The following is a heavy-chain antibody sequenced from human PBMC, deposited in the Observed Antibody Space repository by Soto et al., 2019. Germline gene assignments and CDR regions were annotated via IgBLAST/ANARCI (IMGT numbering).Heavy chain of an antibody. D-gene: IGHD3-9*01. CDR2: ISAYNGNT. J-gene: IGHJ6*02. CDR3: ARGGGGPLSRYDYYYYGMDV. V-gene: IGHV1-18*01. CDR1: GYTFTSYG. Sequence: QVQLVQSGAEVKKPGSSGRVSCKSSGYTFTSYGISWVRQAPGQGREWMGWISAYNGNTNYAQNLQGRVTMTTDTSTITAYMELRSLRSDDKAEYYCARGGGGPLSRYDYYYYGMDVWGQGTTVTDSS.